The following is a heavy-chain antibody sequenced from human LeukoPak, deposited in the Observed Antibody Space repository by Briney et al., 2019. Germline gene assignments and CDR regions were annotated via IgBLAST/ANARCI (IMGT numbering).Heavy chain of an antibody. CDR1: GFTFSSYG. V-gene: IGHV3-30*03. D-gene: IGHD6-13*01. Sequence: GGSLRLSCAASGFTFSSYGMHWVRQAPGKGLEWVAVISYDGSNKYYADSVKGRFTISRDNSKNTLYLQMNSLRAEDTAVYYCARVEAGTNYYYYGMDVWGQGTTVTVSS. CDR2: ISYDGSNK. CDR3: ARVEAGTNYYYYGMDV. J-gene: IGHJ6*02.